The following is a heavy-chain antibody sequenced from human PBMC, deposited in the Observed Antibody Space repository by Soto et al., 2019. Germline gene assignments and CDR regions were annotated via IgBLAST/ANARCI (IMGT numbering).Heavy chain of an antibody. V-gene: IGHV1-8*01. J-gene: IGHJ3*02. CDR3: ARVRRELRAFDI. D-gene: IGHD1-26*01. CDR1: GYTFTSYY. CDR2: MNPNSGNT. Sequence: GASVKVSCKASGYTFTSYYINWVLQATGQGLEWMGWMNPNSGNTGYAQKFQGRVTMTRNTSISTAYMELSSLRSEDTAVYYCARVRRELRAFDIWGQGTMVTVSS.